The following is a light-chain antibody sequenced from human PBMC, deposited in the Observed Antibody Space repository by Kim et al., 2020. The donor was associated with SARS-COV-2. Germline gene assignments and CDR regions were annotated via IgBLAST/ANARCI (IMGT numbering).Light chain of an antibody. V-gene: IGKV1-5*01. CDR1: QSISSW. J-gene: IGKJ1*01. Sequence: ASVGDRVTITCRASQSISSWLAWYQQKPGKAPKPLIYDASSLESGVPSRFSGSGSGTEFTLTISSLQPDDFATYYCQQYNSYSSTFGQGTKVDIK. CDR3: QQYNSYSST. CDR2: DAS.